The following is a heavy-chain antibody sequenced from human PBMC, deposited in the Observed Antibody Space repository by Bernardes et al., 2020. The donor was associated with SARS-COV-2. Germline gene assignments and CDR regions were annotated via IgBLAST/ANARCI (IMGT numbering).Heavy chain of an antibody. J-gene: IGHJ6*02. CDR3: VSGVWYMLQYPHYYYGMDV. CDR2: IIPSPGLV. Sequence: SVKVSCKASGGTFSSYVVSWVRQAPGQGLEWMGRIIPSPGLVDTAQKFQGRVTISADKSTSTAYLELSSLRSDDTAMYYCVSGVWYMLQYPHYYYGMDVWGQGTPVTVSS. CDR1: GGTFSSYV. D-gene: IGHD6-19*01. V-gene: IGHV1-69*04.